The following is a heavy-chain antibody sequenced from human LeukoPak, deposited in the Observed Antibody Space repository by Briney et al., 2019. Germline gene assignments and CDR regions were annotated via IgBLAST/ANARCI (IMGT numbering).Heavy chain of an antibody. CDR1: GDSINNYY. D-gene: IGHD4-17*01. CDR3: ARGGYGDYKLHYYHYGMDV. J-gene: IGHJ6*02. CDR2: IFYSGGT. Sequence: SETPSLTCTVSGDSINNYYWSWIRQPPGKGLEWIGYIFYSGGTKYNPSLKSRVAISIAMSKNQFSLNLNSVTAADTAVYYCARGGYGDYKLHYYHYGMDVWGQGTTVTVSS. V-gene: IGHV4-59*01.